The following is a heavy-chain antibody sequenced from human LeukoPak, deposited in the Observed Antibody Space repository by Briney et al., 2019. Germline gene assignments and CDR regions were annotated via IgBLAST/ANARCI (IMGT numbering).Heavy chain of an antibody. V-gene: IGHV4-59*11. J-gene: IGHJ3*01. D-gene: IGHD3-22*01. CDR3: ARRSGYFCLTP. CDR2: IYYSGST. CDR1: GVSISTHY. Sequence: SETLSLTCNVSGVSISTHYWSWIRQSPGKGLEWIGYIYYSGSTYYNPSLKSRVTISVDTSKNQFSLKLSSVTAADTAVYYCARRSGYFCLTPWGQGTMVTVSS.